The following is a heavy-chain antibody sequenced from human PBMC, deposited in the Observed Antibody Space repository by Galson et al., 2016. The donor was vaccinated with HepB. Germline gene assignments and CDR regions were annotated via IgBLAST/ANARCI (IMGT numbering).Heavy chain of an antibody. V-gene: IGHV1-8*01. J-gene: IGHJ1*01. CDR3: TRGPYIGASARSGEAQY. Sequence: SVKVSCKASGYGFTIYDINWVRQATGQGLEWMGWMNPASGDTGYAQKFQGRVTMTRDTSITTAYLELSSLRSDDTAVYYCTRGPYIGASARSGEAQYGGQGTLVTVSS. D-gene: IGHD6-6*01. CDR2: MNPASGDT. CDR1: GYGFTIYD.